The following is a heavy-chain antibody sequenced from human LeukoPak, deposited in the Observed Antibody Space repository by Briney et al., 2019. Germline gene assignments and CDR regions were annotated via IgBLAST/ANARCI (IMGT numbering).Heavy chain of an antibody. CDR3: ARLAYTNAAGWFFDL. CDR1: GFTCSDHY. V-gene: IGHV3-72*01. J-gene: IGHJ2*01. CDR2: TRNKAYKYTT. D-gene: IGHD2-15*01. Sequence: GGSLRLSCAASGFTCSDHYVDWVRQAPGKGLEWVARTRNKAYKYTTEYAASVKGRFSISRDDSKNSLYLQMNSLKSEDTAVYCCARLAYTNAAGWFFDLWGRGTQVTVSS.